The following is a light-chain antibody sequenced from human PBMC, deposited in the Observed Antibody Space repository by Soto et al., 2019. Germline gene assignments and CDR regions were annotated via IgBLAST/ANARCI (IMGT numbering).Light chain of an antibody. J-gene: IGKJ5*01. CDR1: QSVSSN. Sequence: EIVMKQSPATLSVSPGERATLSCRASQSVSSNLAWYQQKPGQDPRLLIYGASTRATGIPARFSGSGSGTEFTLTISSLQSEDFAVYYCQQYNNWLITFGQGTRLEIK. V-gene: IGKV3-15*01. CDR2: GAS. CDR3: QQYNNWLIT.